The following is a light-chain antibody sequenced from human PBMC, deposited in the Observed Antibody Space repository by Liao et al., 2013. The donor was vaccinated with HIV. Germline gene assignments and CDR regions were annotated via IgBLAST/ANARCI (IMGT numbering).Light chain of an antibody. J-gene: IGLJ3*02. Sequence: SNVLTQPPSVSVAPGKTAKITCGGNNIETQDVHWYQKKPGQAPVAVISYNAKWPSGIPERFSGSNSGNTATLTISGTQAMDEADYYCQAWDSSSWVFGGGTTLTVL. CDR2: YNA. CDR1: NIETQD. CDR3: QAWDSSSWV. V-gene: IGLV3-21*01.